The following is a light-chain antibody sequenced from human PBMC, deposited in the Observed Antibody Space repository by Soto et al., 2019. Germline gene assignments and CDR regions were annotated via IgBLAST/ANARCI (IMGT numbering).Light chain of an antibody. J-gene: IGKJ4*01. CDR2: AAS. CDR1: QGIGVY. CDR3: QKYNSAPLT. V-gene: IGKV1-27*01. Sequence: QMSRCPSYLSTSLGDRVTITCRASQGIGVYLAWFQQKPGNVPKLLIYAASTLQSGVPSRFSGSGSGTDFTLTISSLQPEDVATYYCQKYNSAPLTFGGGTKVDIK.